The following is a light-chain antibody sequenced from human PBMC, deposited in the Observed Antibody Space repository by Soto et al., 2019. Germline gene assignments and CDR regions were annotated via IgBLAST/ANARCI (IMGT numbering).Light chain of an antibody. CDR3: QQYNNWPL. J-gene: IGKJ3*01. CDR2: GAS. V-gene: IGKV3-15*01. Sequence: EIVMSQSPATLSVSPGERATLSSRASQSVGSNLAWYQQKPGQAPRLLTYGASTRATGIPARFSGSGSGTEFTLTISSLQSEDFAVYYCQQYNNWPLFGPGTKVDIK. CDR1: QSVGSN.